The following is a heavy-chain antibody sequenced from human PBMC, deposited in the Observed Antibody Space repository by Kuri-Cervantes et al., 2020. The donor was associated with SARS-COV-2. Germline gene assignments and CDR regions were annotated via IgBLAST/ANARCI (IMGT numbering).Heavy chain of an antibody. CDR1: GYTFSSHA. J-gene: IGHJ5*02. D-gene: IGHD1-1*01. CDR3: ARLNLESGDTKFDP. CDR2: ISTYNGDK. Sequence: ASVKVSCKASGYTFSSHAISWVRQAPGQGLEWIGWISTYNGDKQYAQKFQGRVIMTTDTSTTTVFMDLWDLTFDDTAVYYCARLNLESGDTKFDPWGQGIPVTVSS. V-gene: IGHV1-18*04.